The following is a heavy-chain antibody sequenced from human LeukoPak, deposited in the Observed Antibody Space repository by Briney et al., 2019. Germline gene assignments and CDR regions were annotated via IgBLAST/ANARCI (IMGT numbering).Heavy chain of an antibody. V-gene: IGHV3-23*01. Sequence: GGSLRLSCAASGFTFSSYAMSWVRQTPGKGLEWVSAISGSGGSTYYADSVKGRFTISRDNSKNTLYLQMNSLRAEDTAVYYCAKAFYCSGGICYSNGMDAWGQGTTVTVSS. D-gene: IGHD2-15*01. J-gene: IGHJ6*02. CDR1: GFTFSSYA. CDR2: ISGSGGST. CDR3: AKAFYCSGGICYSNGMDA.